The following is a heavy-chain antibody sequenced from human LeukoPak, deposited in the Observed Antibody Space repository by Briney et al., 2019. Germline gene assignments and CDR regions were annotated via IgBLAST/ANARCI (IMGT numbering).Heavy chain of an antibody. D-gene: IGHD6-13*01. Sequence: SETLSLTCTVSGGSISTSSYSWGWIRQPPGKGLEWIVTIYYTGSTNDNPCLKRRVTITVDPSKHQFSLTLSSVTAADTAVYYCARRGWGAAGTIYYYYYMDVWGKGTTVTVSS. CDR1: GGSISTSSYS. CDR2: IYYTGST. J-gene: IGHJ6*03. CDR3: ARRGWGAAGTIYYYYYMDV. V-gene: IGHV4-39*07.